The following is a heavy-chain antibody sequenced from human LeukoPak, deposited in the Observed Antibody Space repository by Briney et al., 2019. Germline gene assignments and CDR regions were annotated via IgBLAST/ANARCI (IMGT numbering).Heavy chain of an antibody. CDR3: ATDPYYFDSSGYYSWSFDL. V-gene: IGHV3-48*04. CDR1: GFTFSSYS. Sequence: PGGSLRLSCAASGFTFSSYSMNWVRQAPGKGLEWVSYIRSSSSTIYYADSVKGRFTISRDNAKNSLYLQMNSLRAEDTAVYYCATDPYYFDSSGYYSWSFDLWGRGTLVTVSS. D-gene: IGHD3-22*01. CDR2: IRSSSSTI. J-gene: IGHJ2*01.